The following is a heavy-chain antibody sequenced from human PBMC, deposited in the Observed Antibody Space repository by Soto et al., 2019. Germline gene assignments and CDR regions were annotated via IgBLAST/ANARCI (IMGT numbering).Heavy chain of an antibody. CDR1: DKSISKDIW. V-gene: IGHV4-4*02. D-gene: IGHD1-1*01. CDR3: ARAGFWNLDS. CDR2: VHHTKDA. J-gene: IGHJ4*02. Sequence: PSETLSLTCVVPDKSISKDIWWNWVRQPPGQGLEWIGEVHHTKDALYNPALRSRVTVSADLFNSKIFLEVHSLGAADTAVYYCARAGFWNLDSWGQGTPVTVSS.